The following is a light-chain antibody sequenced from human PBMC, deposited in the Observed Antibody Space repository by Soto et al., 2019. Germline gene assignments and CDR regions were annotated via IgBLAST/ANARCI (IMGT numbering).Light chain of an antibody. V-gene: IGLV2-14*01. CDR2: GVS. J-gene: IGLJ1*01. CDR1: ISDFVVYNY. Sequence: QSALTQPASVSGSPGQSITISCTGTISDFVVYNYVSWYQQHPGKAPKLMIYGVSNRPSGVSNRFSGSKSGNTASLTISGLQADDEADYYCSSYTVSVAPYVFGTGTKVTVL. CDR3: SSYTVSVAPYV.